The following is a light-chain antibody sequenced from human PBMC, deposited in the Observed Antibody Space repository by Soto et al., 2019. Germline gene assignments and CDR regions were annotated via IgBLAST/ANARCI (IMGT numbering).Light chain of an antibody. CDR1: QSVSSNY. CDR2: GAS. J-gene: IGKJ1*01. CDR3: QRYGSSRPWT. Sequence: EVVMRQSPATLSVSPGEGATLSCRVSQSVSSNYLAWYQQKPGQAPRLLIYGASSRATGVPDRFSGSGSGTDFTLTISRLEPADFAVYYCQRYGSSRPWTFGQGTKVDNK. V-gene: IGKV3-20*01.